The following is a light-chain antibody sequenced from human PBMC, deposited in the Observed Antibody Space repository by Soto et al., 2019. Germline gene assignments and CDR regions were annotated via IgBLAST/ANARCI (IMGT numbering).Light chain of an antibody. V-gene: IGKV3-15*01. CDR2: GAS. J-gene: IGKJ1*01. CDR1: QSVNKN. Sequence: ETLMTQSPATLSVSPGERATLSCRASQSVNKNLAWYQQKLGQAPRVLSYGASTKASGIPARFTGSGSGTECILTITRLQSEDSAVYYCQEYSTWPWTFGQGTKVEFK. CDR3: QEYSTWPWT.